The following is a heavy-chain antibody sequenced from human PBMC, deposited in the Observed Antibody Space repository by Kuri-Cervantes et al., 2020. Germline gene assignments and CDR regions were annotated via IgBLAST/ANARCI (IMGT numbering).Heavy chain of an antibody. V-gene: IGHV3-11*04. Sequence: GGSLRLSCTVSGGSISSSSYYWGWIRQAPGKGLEWVSYISSSGSTIYYADSVKGRFTISRDNSKNTPYLQMNSLRAEDTAVYYCAREGYYGSGTLEGRVYWGQGTLVTVSS. CDR1: GGSISSSSYY. J-gene: IGHJ4*02. CDR2: ISSSGSTI. CDR3: AREGYYGSGTLEGRVY. D-gene: IGHD3-10*01.